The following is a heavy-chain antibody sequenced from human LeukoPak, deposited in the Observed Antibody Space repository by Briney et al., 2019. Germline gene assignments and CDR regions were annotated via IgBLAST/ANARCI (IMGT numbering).Heavy chain of an antibody. CDR1: GGTFSSYA. CDR2: IIPIFGTA. D-gene: IGHD2-8*01. Sequence: SVKVSCKASGGTFSSYAISWVRQAPGQGLEWMGGIIPIFGTANYAQKFQGRVMITSDESTSTAYMELSSLRAEDTAVYYCARSIDEASVWKYWGQGTLDSVSS. V-gene: IGHV1-69*01. J-gene: IGHJ4*02. CDR3: ARSIDEASVWKY.